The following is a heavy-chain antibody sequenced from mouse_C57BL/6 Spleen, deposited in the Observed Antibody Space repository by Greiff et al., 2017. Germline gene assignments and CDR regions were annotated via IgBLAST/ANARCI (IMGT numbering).Heavy chain of an antibody. CDR1: GYTFTDYY. Sequence: VKLQESGPELVKPGASVKISCKASGYTFTDYYINWVKQRPGQGLEWIGWIFPGSGSTYYNEKFKGKATLTVDKSSSTAYMLLSSLTSEDSAVYFCARRVITTGVFDYWGQGTTLTVSS. CDR3: ARRVITTGVFDY. J-gene: IGHJ2*01. D-gene: IGHD1-1*01. V-gene: IGHV1-75*01. CDR2: IFPGSGST.